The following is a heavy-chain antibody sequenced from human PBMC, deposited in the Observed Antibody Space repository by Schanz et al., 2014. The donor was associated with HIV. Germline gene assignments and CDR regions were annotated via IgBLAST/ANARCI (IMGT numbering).Heavy chain of an antibody. V-gene: IGHV1-69*01. CDR1: GDSFTSDA. D-gene: IGHD2-21*01. CDR2: LIPIFGTP. J-gene: IGHJ6*02. CDR3: AREPDVVVSQNHYYYYGMDV. Sequence: QVQLVQSGAEVKKPGSSVKVSCKTSGDSFTSDAINWVRQAPGQGLEWMGGLIPIFGTPNYAQKFQGRVTITADEYTDTAYMELRSLRSEDTAVYYCAREPDVVVSQNHYYYYGMDVWGQGTTVTVSS.